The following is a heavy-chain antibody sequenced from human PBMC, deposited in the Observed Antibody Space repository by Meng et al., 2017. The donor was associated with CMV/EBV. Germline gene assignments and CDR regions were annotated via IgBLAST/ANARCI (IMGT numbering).Heavy chain of an antibody. CDR2: IYYSGST. J-gene: IGHJ4*02. CDR1: GGSISSSRYY. V-gene: IGHV4-39*07. CDR3: ARDSAVAGVVDY. Sequence: QLQLQESGPGLAKPSETPSLTCTVLGGSISSSRYYWGWIRQPPGKGLEWIGSIYYSGSTYYNPSLKSRVTISVDTSKNQFSLKLSSVTAADTAVYYCARDSAVAGVVDYWGQGTLVTVSS. D-gene: IGHD6-19*01.